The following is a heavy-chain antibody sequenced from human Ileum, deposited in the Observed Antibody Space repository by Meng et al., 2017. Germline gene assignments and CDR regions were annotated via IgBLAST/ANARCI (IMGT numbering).Heavy chain of an antibody. J-gene: IGHJ5*02. Sequence: VQLVESGGHVVKPGGSLRLSCAASGFSFNTAWMHWVRQAPGKGLEWVGRIAPETHGGTTDYATPVEGRFTISRSDSKNMLYLQMNSLKIEDTAVYYCTTLYRLDPWGQGTLVTVSS. CDR1: GFSFNTAW. V-gene: IGHV3-15*04. CDR3: TTLYRLDP. D-gene: IGHD3-16*01. CDR2: IAPETHGGTT.